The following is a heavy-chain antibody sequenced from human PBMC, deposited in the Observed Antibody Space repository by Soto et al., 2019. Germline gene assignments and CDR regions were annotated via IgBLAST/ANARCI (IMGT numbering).Heavy chain of an antibody. CDR3: ARRGSSSWYGY. J-gene: IGHJ4*02. CDR2: IYYSGST. Sequence: SEALSLTCTVSGGSISSSSYYWGWIRQPPGKGLEWIGSIYYSGSTYYNPSLKSRVTISVDTSKNQFSLKLSSVTAADTAVYYCARRGSSSWYGYWGQGTLVTVS. D-gene: IGHD6-13*01. CDR1: GGSISSSSYY. V-gene: IGHV4-39*01.